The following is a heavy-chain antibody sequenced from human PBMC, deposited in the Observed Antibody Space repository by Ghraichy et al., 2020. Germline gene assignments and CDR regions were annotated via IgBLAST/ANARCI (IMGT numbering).Heavy chain of an antibody. Sequence: GGSLRLSCAASGFTFSNYWMHWVRQAPGKGLVWVSLIHADGTGQTYADSVVGRFTISRDNAKNTLYLQMDSLRADDTAVYYCARSQYHYYFELGGQGTLVTVSA. CDR2: IHADGTGQ. CDR1: GFTFSNYW. CDR3: ARSQYHYYFEL. V-gene: IGHV3-74*01. J-gene: IGHJ4*02. D-gene: IGHD4-11*01.